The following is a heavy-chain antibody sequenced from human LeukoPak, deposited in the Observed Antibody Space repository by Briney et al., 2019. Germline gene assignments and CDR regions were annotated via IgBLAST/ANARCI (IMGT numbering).Heavy chain of an antibody. Sequence: GGSLRLSCAASGFTFSSYAMSWVRQAPGKGLEWVSAISGSGGSTYYADSVKGRFTISRDNSKNTLYLQMNSLRAEDTAVYYCAKDPRGYSYGYGTDAFDIWGQGTMVTVSS. CDR2: ISGSGGST. J-gene: IGHJ3*02. CDR3: AKDPRGYSYGYGTDAFDI. V-gene: IGHV3-23*01. CDR1: GFTFSSYA. D-gene: IGHD5-18*01.